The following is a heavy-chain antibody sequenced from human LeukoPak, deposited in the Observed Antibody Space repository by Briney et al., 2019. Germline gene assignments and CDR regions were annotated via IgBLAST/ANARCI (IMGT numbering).Heavy chain of an antibody. Sequence: GGSLRLSCATSGFTFSSYGMHWVRQVPGKGLEWVTVISHDAKSTYHVDSVKGRFTISRDNSKNTLYLQMNSLRAEDTAVYYCARDGGYSYGYLGRTDYWGQGTLVTVSS. D-gene: IGHD5-18*01. CDR3: ARDGGYSYGYLGRTDY. J-gene: IGHJ4*02. CDR1: GFTFSSYG. V-gene: IGHV3-30*03. CDR2: ISHDAKST.